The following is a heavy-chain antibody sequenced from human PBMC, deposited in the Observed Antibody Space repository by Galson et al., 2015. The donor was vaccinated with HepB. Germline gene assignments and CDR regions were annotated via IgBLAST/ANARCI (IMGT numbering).Heavy chain of an antibody. D-gene: IGHD6-13*01. CDR2: ISSSSSYI. Sequence: SLRLSCAASGFTFSSYSMNWVRQAPGKGLEWVSSISSSSSYIYYADSVKGRFTISSDNAKNSLYLQMNSLRAEDTAVYYCARGPYSSSWYTAEYFQHWGQGTLVTVSS. V-gene: IGHV3-21*01. CDR3: ARGPYSSSWYTAEYFQH. CDR1: GFTFSSYS. J-gene: IGHJ1*01.